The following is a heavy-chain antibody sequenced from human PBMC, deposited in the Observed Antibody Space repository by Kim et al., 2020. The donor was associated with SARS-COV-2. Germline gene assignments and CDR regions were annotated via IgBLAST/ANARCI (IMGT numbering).Heavy chain of an antibody. CDR3: ARVYDFWSGYHRGRYFDY. D-gene: IGHD3-3*01. V-gene: IGHV4-61*01. J-gene: IGHJ4*02. Sequence: SETLSLTCTVSGGSVSSGSYYWSWIRQPPGKGLEWIGYIYYSGSTNYNPSLKSRVTISVDTSKNQFSLKLSSVTAADTAVYYCARVYDFWSGYHRGRYFDYWGQGTLVTVSS. CDR1: GGSVSSGSYY. CDR2: IYYSGST.